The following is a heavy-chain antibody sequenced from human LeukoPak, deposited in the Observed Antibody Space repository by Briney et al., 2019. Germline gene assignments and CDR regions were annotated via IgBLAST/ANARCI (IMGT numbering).Heavy chain of an antibody. CDR2: IYHSGST. V-gene: IGHV4-4*02. Sequence: SETLSLTCAVSGGSISSSNWWSWVRQPPGKGLEWIGEIYHSGSTNYNPSLKSRVTISVGKSKNQFSLKLSSVTAADTAVYYCARSEPAYDRSEYYYYGMDVWGQGTTVTVSS. CDR1: GGSISSSNW. D-gene: IGHD3-22*01. CDR3: ARSEPAYDRSEYYYYGMDV. J-gene: IGHJ6*02.